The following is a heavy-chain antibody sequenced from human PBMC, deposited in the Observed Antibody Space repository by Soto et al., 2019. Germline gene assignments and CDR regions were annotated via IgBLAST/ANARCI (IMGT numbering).Heavy chain of an antibody. V-gene: IGHV4-59*01. J-gene: IGHJ4*02. Sequence: WETLSLTCTVSGGSISSYYWSWIRQPPGKGLEWIGYIYYSGSTNYNPSLKSRVTISVDTSKNQFSLKLSSVTAADTAVYYCARVSDDFWSGSYYFDYWGQGTLVTVSS. CDR2: IYYSGST. D-gene: IGHD3-3*01. CDR1: GGSISSYY. CDR3: ARVSDDFWSGSYYFDY.